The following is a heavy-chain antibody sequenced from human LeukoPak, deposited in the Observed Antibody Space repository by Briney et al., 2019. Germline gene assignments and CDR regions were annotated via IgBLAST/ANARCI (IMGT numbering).Heavy chain of an antibody. J-gene: IGHJ6*03. CDR2: ISSSSSTI. CDR1: GFTFSSYS. V-gene: IGHV3-48*04. Sequence: GGSLRLSCAASGFTFSSYSMNWVRQAPGKGLEWVSYISSSSSTIYYADSVKGRFTISRDNAKNSLYLQMNSLRAEDTAVYYCARVGYYYYYYMDVWGKGTTVTVSS. CDR3: ARVGYYYYYYMDV.